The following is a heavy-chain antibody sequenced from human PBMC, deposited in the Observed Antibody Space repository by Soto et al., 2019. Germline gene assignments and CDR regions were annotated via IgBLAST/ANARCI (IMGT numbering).Heavy chain of an antibody. Sequence: SGPTLVNPTQPLALTCTFSGFSLGGTGMRVTWIRQPPGKALEWLARIDWENTKLYSTSLKTRLTISKDTSKNQVVLTMTNVDPADTGTYYCARAFYGMDVWGQGTTVTVSS. J-gene: IGHJ6*02. V-gene: IGHV2-70*04. CDR3: ARAFYGMDV. CDR2: IDWENTK. CDR1: GFSLGGTGMR.